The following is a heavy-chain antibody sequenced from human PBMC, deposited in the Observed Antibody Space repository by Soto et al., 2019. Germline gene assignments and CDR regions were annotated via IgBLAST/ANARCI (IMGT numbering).Heavy chain of an antibody. D-gene: IGHD1-26*01. Sequence: QVQLVQSGAELKKPRASVKVSCKASGNTLSNYAIHWVRQAPGQSLEWMGWINGGNGNTKYSAHFQGRVTFTRDTSAGTTYMALTSLTSADTAIYYCARDDSGYTRSHYIDYFNFWGQGTLVTVSS. CDR2: INGGNGNT. J-gene: IGHJ4*02. CDR3: ARDDSGYTRSHYIDYFNF. V-gene: IGHV1-3*01. CDR1: GNTLSNYA.